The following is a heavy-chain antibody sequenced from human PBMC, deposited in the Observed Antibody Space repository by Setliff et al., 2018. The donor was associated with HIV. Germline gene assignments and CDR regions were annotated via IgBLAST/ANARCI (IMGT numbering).Heavy chain of an antibody. J-gene: IGHJ4*02. CDR3: ARTPEGAAVFDY. Sequence: RASVKVSCKASGYTFTDYYMHWVRQAPGQGLEWMGWINPNSGGTNFAQKFQGWVTMTRDASISTAYMELSSLRSEDTAVYYCARTPEGAAVFDYWGQGTLVAVSS. CDR2: INPNSGGT. CDR1: GYTFTDYY. V-gene: IGHV1-2*04. D-gene: IGHD6-25*01.